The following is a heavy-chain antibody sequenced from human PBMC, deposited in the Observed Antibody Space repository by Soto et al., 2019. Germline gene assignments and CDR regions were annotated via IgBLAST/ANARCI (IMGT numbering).Heavy chain of an antibody. J-gene: IGHJ4*02. CDR3: ARGGYGDYVPY. Sequence: QVQLQESGPGLVKPSETLSLTCAVSGYSISSGYYWGWIRQPPGKGLEWIGSIFHSGTTYYNPSLKSRVTISVDTSKNQFSLRLSSVTAADTAVYFCARGGYGDYVPYWGQGTLVTVSS. CDR1: GYSISSGYY. CDR2: IFHSGTT. V-gene: IGHV4-38-2*01. D-gene: IGHD4-17*01.